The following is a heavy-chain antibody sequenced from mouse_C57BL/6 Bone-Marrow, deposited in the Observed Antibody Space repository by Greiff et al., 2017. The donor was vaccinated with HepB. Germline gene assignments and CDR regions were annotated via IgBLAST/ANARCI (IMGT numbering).Heavy chain of an antibody. V-gene: IGHV1-31*01. CDR1: GYSFTGYY. CDR2: IHPYNGVS. D-gene: IGHD1-1*01. J-gene: IGHJ2*01. CDR3: ARFYYYGSRDY. Sequence: EVQLVESGPELVKPGASVKIFCKASGYSFTGYYMHWVKQSHGNILDWIGYIHPYNGVSSYNQKFKGKATLTVDKSSSTAYMELRSLTSEDSAVYYCARFYYYGSRDYWGQGTTLTVSS.